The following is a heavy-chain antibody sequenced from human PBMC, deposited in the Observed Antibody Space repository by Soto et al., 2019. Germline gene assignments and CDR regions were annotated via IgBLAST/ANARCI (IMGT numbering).Heavy chain of an antibody. V-gene: IGHV3-66*01. J-gene: IGHJ6*02. D-gene: IGHD1-26*01. Sequence: GSLRLSCAASGFTVSSNYMSWVRQAPGKGLEWISIIYSAGNTYYADSVRGRFTISRDNSKNTLYLQMNSLGAEDTAVYYCARDFVVGGPTINYYYGMDVWGQGTTVTVSS. CDR3: ARDFVVGGPTINYYYGMDV. CDR1: GFTVSSNY. CDR2: IYSAGNT.